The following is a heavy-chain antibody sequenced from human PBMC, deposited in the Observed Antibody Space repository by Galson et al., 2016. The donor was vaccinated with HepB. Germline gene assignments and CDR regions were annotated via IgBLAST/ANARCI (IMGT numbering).Heavy chain of an antibody. Sequence: SVKVSCKASGYTFTDSYIHWVRQAPGQGLEWMGWINPNNGGTNYALRFQGRVTITTDTSKNQVVLTMTNMDPVDTATYYCAYRRDLGSDNYWYWGQGTLVTVSS. CDR3: AYRRDLGSDNYWY. D-gene: IGHD3-10*01. V-gene: IGHV1-2*02. CDR1: GYTFTDSY. CDR2: INPNNGGT. J-gene: IGHJ4*02.